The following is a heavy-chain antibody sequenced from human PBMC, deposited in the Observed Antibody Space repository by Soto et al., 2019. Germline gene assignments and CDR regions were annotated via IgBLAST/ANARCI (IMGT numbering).Heavy chain of an antibody. V-gene: IGHV1-8*01. CDR1: GYTFTSYD. Sequence: ASVKVSCKASGYTFTSYDINWVRQATGQGLEWMGWMNPNSGNTGYAQKFQGRVTMTRNTSISTAYMELSSLRSEDTAVYYCARGGHYSNSFDYWGQGTLVTVSS. CDR2: MNPNSGNT. CDR3: ARGGHYSNSFDY. D-gene: IGHD4-4*01. J-gene: IGHJ4*02.